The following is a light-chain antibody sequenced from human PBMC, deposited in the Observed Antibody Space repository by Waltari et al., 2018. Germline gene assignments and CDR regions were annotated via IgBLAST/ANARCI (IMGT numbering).Light chain of an antibody. CDR2: DVT. CDR3: CSYAVTSSSYV. J-gene: IGLJ1*01. CDR1: RSDVGGYAF. Sequence: QSVLTQPPSVSGSPAHSVTIACTGPRSDVGGYAFASCYQQDPGKAPKLLIFDVTKRPSGVPSRFSASKSGNTASLTISGLQAEDEADYYCCSYAVTSSSYVFGGGTKVIV. V-gene: IGLV2-11*01.